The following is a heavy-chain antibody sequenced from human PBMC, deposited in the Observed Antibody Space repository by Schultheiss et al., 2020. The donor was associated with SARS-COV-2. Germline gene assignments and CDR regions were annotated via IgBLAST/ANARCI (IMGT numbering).Heavy chain of an antibody. V-gene: IGHV4-4*08. J-gene: IGHJ5*02. D-gene: IGHD2-21*02. Sequence: SQTLSLTCTVSGGSTSGYYWTWIRQPPGKAMEWIGYMYTTGDANYNPSLKSRVTMSLDTSKNQFSLEVRSVTAADTAVYFCAREGRVTPRANWFDPWGQGALVTVSS. CDR3: AREGRVTPRANWFDP. CDR2: MYTTGDA. CDR1: GGSTSGYY.